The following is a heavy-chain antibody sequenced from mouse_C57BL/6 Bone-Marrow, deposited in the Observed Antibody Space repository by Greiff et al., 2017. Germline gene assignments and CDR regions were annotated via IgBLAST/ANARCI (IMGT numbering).Heavy chain of an antibody. J-gene: IGHJ1*03. D-gene: IGHD1-1*01. V-gene: IGHV1-22*01. CDR2: INPNNGGT. CDR3: ARRGYGWYFDV. CDR1: GYTFTDYN. Sequence: EVKLVESGPELVKPGASVKMSCKASGYTFTDYNMHWVKQSHGKSLEWIGYINPNNGGTSYNQKFKGKATLTVNKSSSTAYMELRSLTSEDSAVYYCARRGYGWYFDVWGTGTTVTVSS.